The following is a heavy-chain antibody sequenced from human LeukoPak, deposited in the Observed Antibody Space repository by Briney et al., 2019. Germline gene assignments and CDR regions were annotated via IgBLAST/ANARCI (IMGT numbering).Heavy chain of an antibody. CDR1: GFTFDDYG. Sequence: GGSLRLSCAASGFTFDDYGMTWVRQVPGKGLEWVSGINWNGGSIGYADSVKGRFTISRDNAKNSLYLQMDSLRAEDTALYYCARGYCSNGGCYLFDYWGQGTLVTVSS. D-gene: IGHD2-15*01. CDR2: INWNGGSI. CDR3: ARGYCSNGGCYLFDY. V-gene: IGHV3-20*04. J-gene: IGHJ4*02.